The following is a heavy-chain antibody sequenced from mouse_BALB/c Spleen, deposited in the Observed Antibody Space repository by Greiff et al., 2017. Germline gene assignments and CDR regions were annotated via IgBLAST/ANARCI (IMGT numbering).Heavy chain of an antibody. Sequence: QVQLKQSGAELVKPGASVKLSCKASGYTFTEYIIHWVKQRSGQGLEWIGWFYPGSGSIKYNEKFKDKATLTADKSSSTAYMQLSSLTSEDSAVYYCARARDTFDAMDYWGQGTSVTVSS. CDR1: GYTFTEYI. V-gene: IGHV1-62-2*01. J-gene: IGHJ4*01. D-gene: IGHD3-1*01. CDR3: ARARDTFDAMDY. CDR2: FYPGSGSI.